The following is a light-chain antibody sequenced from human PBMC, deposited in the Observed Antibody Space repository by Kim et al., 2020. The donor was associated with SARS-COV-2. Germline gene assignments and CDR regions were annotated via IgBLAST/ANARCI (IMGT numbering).Light chain of an antibody. J-gene: IGLJ3*02. CDR3: AAWDDSLNGWV. V-gene: IGLV1-44*01. Sequence: GQTVTIPCSGSSSNIGSNTVDWYQQLPGTASKLLINSNNQRPSGGPDRFSGGKSGTSASLAISGLQSEDEADYFCAAWDDSLNGWVFGGGTQVTVL. CDR1: SSNIGSNT. CDR2: SNN.